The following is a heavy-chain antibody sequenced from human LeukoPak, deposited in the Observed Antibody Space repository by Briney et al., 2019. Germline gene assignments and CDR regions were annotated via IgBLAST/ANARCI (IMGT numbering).Heavy chain of an antibody. CDR1: GYSFTDYW. CDR2: IYPDDSDT. D-gene: IGHD4-17*01. CDR3: ARQRDYGDYVFDP. Sequence: GESLKISCQGSGYSFTDYWIGWVRQMPGKGLECMGTIYPDDSDTRYSPSFQGQVTISADKSIGTAYLHWSSLKASDTAMYYCARQRDYGDYVFDPWGQGTLVTVSS. J-gene: IGHJ5*02. V-gene: IGHV5-51*01.